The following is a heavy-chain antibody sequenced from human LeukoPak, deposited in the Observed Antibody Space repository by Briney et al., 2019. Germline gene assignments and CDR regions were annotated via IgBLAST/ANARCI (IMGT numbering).Heavy chain of an antibody. CDR3: ARSGSLYDYVWGSYRPPDAFDI. D-gene: IGHD3-16*02. V-gene: IGHV4-4*02. CDR2: IYHSGST. J-gene: IGHJ3*02. Sequence: PSGTLSLTCAVSGGSISSSNWWSWIRQPPGKGLEWIGEIYHSGSTNYNPSLKSRVTISVDTSKNQFSLKLSSVTAADTAVYYCARSGSLYDYVWGSYRPPDAFDIWGQGTMVTVSS. CDR1: GGSISSSNW.